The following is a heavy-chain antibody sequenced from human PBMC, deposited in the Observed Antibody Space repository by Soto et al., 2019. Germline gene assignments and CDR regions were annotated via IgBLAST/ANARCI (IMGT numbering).Heavy chain of an antibody. CDR3: AREDCSPPFHCYYGMDV. J-gene: IGHJ6*02. CDR1: GFTFRSYA. V-gene: IGHV3-30-3*01. D-gene: IGHD2-15*01. CDR2: ISYDGSNK. Sequence: GGSLRLSCAASGFTFRSYAMHWVRQAPGKGLEWVAVISYDGSNKYYADSVKGRFTISRDNSKNTLYLQMNSLRAEDTAVYYCAREDCSPPFHCYYGMDVWGQGTTVTVSS.